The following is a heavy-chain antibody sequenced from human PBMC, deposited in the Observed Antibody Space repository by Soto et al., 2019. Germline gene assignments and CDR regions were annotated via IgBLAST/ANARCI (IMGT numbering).Heavy chain of an antibody. CDR1: GYTFQTYD. V-gene: IGHV1-18*01. D-gene: IGHD6-6*01. CDR2: VTPHSGGT. CDR3: AREVDSSSSYYYYGMDV. Sequence: ASVKVSCKASGYTFQTYDIIWVRQATGQGLEWMGWVTPHSGGTDYAQKFQGRVTMTTDTSTSTAYMELRSLRSDDTAVYYCAREVDSSSSYYYYGMDVWGQGTTVTVSS. J-gene: IGHJ6*02.